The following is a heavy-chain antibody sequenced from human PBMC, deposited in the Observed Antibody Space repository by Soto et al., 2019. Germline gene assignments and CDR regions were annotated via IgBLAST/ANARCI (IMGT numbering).Heavy chain of an antibody. V-gene: IGHV4-30-4*01. CDR1: ISSGDYY. D-gene: IGHD3-10*01. CDR3: ARAGTYYGSGSNYGMDV. Sequence: QVQLQESGPGLVKPSQTLSLPCTISSGDYYWSWVRQPPGKGLEWIGYIYYSGSPYYSPSLKSRVTISVDTSTKQFSLKLSSVTAADTAIYYCARAGTYYGSGSNYGMDVWGQGTTVTVSS. J-gene: IGHJ6*02. CDR2: IYYSGSP.